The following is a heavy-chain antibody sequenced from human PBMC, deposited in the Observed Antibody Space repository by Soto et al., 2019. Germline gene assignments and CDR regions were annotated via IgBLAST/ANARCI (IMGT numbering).Heavy chain of an antibody. CDR3: AKVGPHCSSTSCPVDY. CDR1: GFTFSSYA. J-gene: IGHJ4*02. D-gene: IGHD2-2*01. Sequence: EVQLLESGGGLVQPGGSLRLSCAASGFTFSSYAMSWVRQAPGKGLEWVSAISGSGGSTYYADSVKGRFTISGDNSKNTLYLQMNSLRAEDTAVYYCAKVGPHCSSTSCPVDYWGQGTLVTVSS. CDR2: ISGSGGST. V-gene: IGHV3-23*01.